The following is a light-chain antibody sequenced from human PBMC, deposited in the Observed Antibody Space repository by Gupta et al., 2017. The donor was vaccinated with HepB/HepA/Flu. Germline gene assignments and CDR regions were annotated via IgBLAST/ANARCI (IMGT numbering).Light chain of an antibody. CDR3: CAYAGSYNI. V-gene: IGLV2-11*01. J-gene: IGLJ2*01. Sequence: SALTQPRSVSGSPGQSVTISCTGTSSDVGAYNFVSWYHKHPGNAHKLMIHDVSKRPSGVPVRFSGSKSGTTASLTIAGLRAEDEDDYYCCAYAGSYNIFGGGTKLTVL. CDR2: DVS. CDR1: SSDVGAYNF.